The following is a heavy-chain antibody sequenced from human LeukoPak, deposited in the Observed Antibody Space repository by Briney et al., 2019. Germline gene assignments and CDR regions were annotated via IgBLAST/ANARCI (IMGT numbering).Heavy chain of an antibody. CDR1: GYTFTGYY. CDR2: INPNSGGT. Sequence: GASVKVSCKASGYTFTGYYMHWVRQAPGQGLEWMGWINPNSGGTNYAQKVQGRVTMTMDTSISTAYMELSRLRSDDTAVYYCARQKYQLLYFDYWGQGTLVTVSS. D-gene: IGHD2-2*02. J-gene: IGHJ4*02. CDR3: ARQKYQLLYFDY. V-gene: IGHV1-2*02.